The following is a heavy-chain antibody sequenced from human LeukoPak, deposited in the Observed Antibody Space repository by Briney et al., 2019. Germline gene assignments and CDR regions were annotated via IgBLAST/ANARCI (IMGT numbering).Heavy chain of an antibody. V-gene: IGHV1-69*01. Sequence: ASVKVSCKASGGTFSSYAISWVRQAPGQGLEWMGGIIPIFGTANYAQKFQGRVTITADESTSTAYMELSSLRSEDTAVYYCARTSVYYYDGSGYPPNWFDPWGQGTLVTVSS. CDR1: GGTFSSYA. D-gene: IGHD3-22*01. CDR2: IIPIFGTA. J-gene: IGHJ5*02. CDR3: ARTSVYYYDGSGYPPNWFDP.